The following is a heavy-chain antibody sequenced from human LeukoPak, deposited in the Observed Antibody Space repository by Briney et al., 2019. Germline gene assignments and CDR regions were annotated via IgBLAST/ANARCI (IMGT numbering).Heavy chain of an antibody. J-gene: IGHJ4*02. CDR2: INHSGST. V-gene: IGHV4-34*01. D-gene: IGHD3-22*01. CDR3: ATYYYDSSGYPGWY. Sequence: SSETLSLTCAVYGGSFSGYYWSWIRQPPGKGLEWIGEINHSGSTNYNPSLKSRVTISVDTSKNQFSLKLSSVTAADTAVYYCATYYYDSSGYPGWYWGQGTLVTVSS. CDR1: GGSFSGYY.